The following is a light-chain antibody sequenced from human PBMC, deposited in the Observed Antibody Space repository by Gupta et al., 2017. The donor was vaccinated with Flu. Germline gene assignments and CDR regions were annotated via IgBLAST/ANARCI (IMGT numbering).Light chain of an antibody. CDR2: GAS. V-gene: IGKV1-39*01. CDR1: QNINTY. Sequence: DIQMTKSPSSLPASAGDRITITCRASQNINTYLNWYQQRPGNSPTLLIYGASSLQSGVTSRFRGSGSGTNFILTISSRQAGEFATYYCRQTHSTPPTFGQGTKLDIK. CDR3: RQTHSTPPT. J-gene: IGKJ2*01.